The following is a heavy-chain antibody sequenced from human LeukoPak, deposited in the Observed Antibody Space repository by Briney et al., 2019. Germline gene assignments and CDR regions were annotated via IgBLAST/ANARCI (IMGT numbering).Heavy chain of an antibody. CDR3: ARGPSVGSGWSPDL. CDR1: GFTFSSYE. Sequence: PGGSLRLSCAASGFTFSSYEMNWVRQAPGMGLEWVSYISSSGSTVYYADSVKGRFTISRDNAKNSLYLQMNSLRAEDTALYYCARGPSVGSGWSPDLWGQGTLVTVSS. V-gene: IGHV3-48*03. J-gene: IGHJ5*02. CDR2: ISSSGSTV. D-gene: IGHD6-19*01.